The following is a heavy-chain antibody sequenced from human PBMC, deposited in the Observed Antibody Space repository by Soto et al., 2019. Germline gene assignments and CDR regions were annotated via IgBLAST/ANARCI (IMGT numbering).Heavy chain of an antibody. Sequence: GGSLRLSCAASGFSFGSYALSWVRQAAGKGLAWVSTISGSDVMTFYADFVKGRFSISRDTSQNTLYLQMNSLRADDTAIYYCARWSYLDYWGQGTRVTVSS. V-gene: IGHV3-23*01. D-gene: IGHD3-3*01. CDR3: ARWSYLDY. CDR1: GFSFGSYA. CDR2: ISGSDVMT. J-gene: IGHJ4*02.